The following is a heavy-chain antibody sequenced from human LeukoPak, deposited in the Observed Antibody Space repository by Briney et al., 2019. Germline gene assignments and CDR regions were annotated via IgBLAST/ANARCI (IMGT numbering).Heavy chain of an antibody. D-gene: IGHD1-26*01. J-gene: IGHJ5*02. Sequence: GGSLRLSCAASGFTFSSYAMHWVRQAPGKGLEWVAVISYDGSNKYYADSVKGRFTISRDNSKNTLYLQMNSLRAEDTAVYYCARADGVGATRGNNWFDPWGQGTLVTVSS. CDR2: ISYDGSNK. CDR1: GFTFSSYA. CDR3: ARADGVGATRGNNWFDP. V-gene: IGHV3-30*04.